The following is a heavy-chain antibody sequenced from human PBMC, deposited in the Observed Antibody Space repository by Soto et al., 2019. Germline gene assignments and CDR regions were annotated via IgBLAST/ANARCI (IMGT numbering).Heavy chain of an antibody. CDR1: GGTFSSYA. J-gene: IGHJ4*02. Sequence: QVQLVQSGAEVKKPGSSVKVSCKASGGTFSSYAISWVRQAPGQGLEWMGGIIPIFGTANYAQKFQGRVTLTADESTSTAYMELSSLRFEDTAVYYCASPSNRYYYDSSGYPFDYWGQGTLVTVSS. CDR3: ASPSNRYYYDSSGYPFDY. V-gene: IGHV1-69*01. D-gene: IGHD3-22*01. CDR2: IIPIFGTA.